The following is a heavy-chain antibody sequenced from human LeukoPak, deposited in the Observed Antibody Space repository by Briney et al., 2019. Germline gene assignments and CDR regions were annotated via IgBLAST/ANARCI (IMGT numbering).Heavy chain of an antibody. CDR2: IGAYNGNT. J-gene: IGHJ3*02. CDR1: GYTFTSYG. D-gene: IGHD6-13*01. CDR3: ARDRVAAAGDAFDI. Sequence: GASVKVSCKASGYTFTSYGISWVRQAPGQGLEWMGWIGAYNGNTNYAQKLKGRVTMTTDTSTSTAYMELRSLRSDDTAVYYCARDRVAAAGDAFDIWGQGTMVTVSS. V-gene: IGHV1-18*01.